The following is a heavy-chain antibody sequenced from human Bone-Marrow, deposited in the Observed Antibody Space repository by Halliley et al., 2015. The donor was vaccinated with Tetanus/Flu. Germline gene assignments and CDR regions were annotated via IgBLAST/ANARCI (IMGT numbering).Heavy chain of an antibody. D-gene: IGHD3-10*01. J-gene: IGHJ4*02. V-gene: IGHV3-74*01. CDR3: ARGKLSPGGY. Sequence: GLVWVSRINSDGSTPSYADSVKGRFTISRDNAKNTLYLQMNSLRAEDTAVYYCARGKLSPGGYWGQGTLVTVSS. CDR2: INSDGSTP.